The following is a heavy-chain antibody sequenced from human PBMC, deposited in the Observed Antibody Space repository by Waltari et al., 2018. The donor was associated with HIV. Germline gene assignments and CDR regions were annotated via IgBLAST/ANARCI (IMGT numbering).Heavy chain of an antibody. D-gene: IGHD6-13*01. J-gene: IGHJ5*02. V-gene: IGHV3-74*01. CDR1: GFTFSSYW. CDR2: INDDGSRT. CDR3: ARDSLAAAGSYNWFDR. Sequence: EVQLVESGGGLVQPGGSLRLSCASSGFTFSSYWMHWVRQAPGKGLVWGSRINDDGSRTRDADSVKGRFTISRDNAKNTLYLQMNSLRAEDTAVYYCARDSLAAAGSYNWFDRWGQGTLVTVSS.